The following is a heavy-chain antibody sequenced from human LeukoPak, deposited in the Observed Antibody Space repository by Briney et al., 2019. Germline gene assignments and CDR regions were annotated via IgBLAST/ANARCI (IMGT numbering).Heavy chain of an antibody. J-gene: IGHJ4*02. CDR3: ARRSDSGSDDGEDYFDY. Sequence: SETLSLACTVSGGSINSGTFYWGWIRQPPGKGLEWIGSMYYDGSSYYNPSLKSRVTTSVDTSKNQFSLKLTSVAAADTAVYFCARRSDSGSDDGEDYFDYWGQGTLVTVSS. D-gene: IGHD1-26*01. CDR2: MYYDGSS. CDR1: GGSINSGTFY. V-gene: IGHV4-39*01.